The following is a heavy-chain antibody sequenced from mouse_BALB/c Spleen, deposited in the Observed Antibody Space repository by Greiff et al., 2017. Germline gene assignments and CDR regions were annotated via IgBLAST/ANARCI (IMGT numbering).Heavy chain of an antibody. CDR2: IYPGNVNT. D-gene: IGHD3-1*01. CDR3: ARSGGFHFDY. Sequence: QVQLQQSGPELVKPGASVRISCKASGYTFTSYYIHWVKQRPGQGLEWIGWIYPGNVNTKYNEKFKGKATLTADKSSSTAYMQLSSLTSEDSAVYFCARSGGFHFDYWGQGTTLTVSS. J-gene: IGHJ2*01. V-gene: IGHV1S56*01. CDR1: GYTFTSYY.